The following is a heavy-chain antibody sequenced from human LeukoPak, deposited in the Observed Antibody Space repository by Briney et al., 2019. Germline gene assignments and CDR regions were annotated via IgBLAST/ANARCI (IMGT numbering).Heavy chain of an antibody. CDR2: IKQDESEI. D-gene: IGHD3-16*01. CDR1: GFTFSSYW. J-gene: IGHJ4*02. Sequence: GGSLRLSCAASGFTFSSYWMSWVRQAPGKGLEWVANIKQDESEIYYVDSVEGRFIISRDNAKKSLFLQMNSLRAEDTAVYYCAGGRDVDSWGQGTLVTVSS. CDR3: AGGRDVDS. V-gene: IGHV3-7*03.